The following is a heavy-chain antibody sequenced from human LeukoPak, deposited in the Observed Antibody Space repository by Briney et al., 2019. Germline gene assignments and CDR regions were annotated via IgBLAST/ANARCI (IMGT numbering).Heavy chain of an antibody. Sequence: SETLSLTCTVSGGSISSYYWSWIRQSPGKGLEWIGYIYHSGSTNHNPSLKSRVTVSIDTSKNQFSLRLSSVTAADTAVYYCAREDGYYFDYWGQGTLVTVSS. CDR2: IYHSGST. V-gene: IGHV4-59*01. CDR3: AREDGYYFDY. CDR1: GGSISSYY. J-gene: IGHJ4*02. D-gene: IGHD5-24*01.